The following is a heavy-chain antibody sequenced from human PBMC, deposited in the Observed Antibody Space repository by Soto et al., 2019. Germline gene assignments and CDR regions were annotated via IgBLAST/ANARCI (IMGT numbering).Heavy chain of an antibody. D-gene: IGHD2-2*01. CDR1: GGSVSSSYYY. V-gene: IGHV4-61*01. J-gene: IGHJ3*01. Sequence: SETLSLTCTVSGGSVSSSYYYWTWIRQPPGKGLEWIGHISYSGSTNYNPSLKSRVTISVDTSKNQFSLNLSSVTAADPAVYFCAISPSNDGFDFWGQGTMVTVSS. CDR2: ISYSGST. CDR3: AISPSNDGFDF.